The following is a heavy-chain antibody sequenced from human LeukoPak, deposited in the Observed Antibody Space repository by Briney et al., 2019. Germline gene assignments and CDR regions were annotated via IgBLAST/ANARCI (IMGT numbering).Heavy chain of an antibody. Sequence: ASVKVSCKASGYTFTSYGISWVRQAPGQGLEWMGWISAYNGNTNYAQKLQGRVTMTTDTSTSTAYMELRSLRSDDTAVYYCATGIARNYYDILTGQEGGFDYWGQGTLVTVSS. J-gene: IGHJ4*02. CDR1: GYTFTSYG. CDR2: ISAYNGNT. CDR3: ATGIARNYYDILTGQEGGFDY. D-gene: IGHD3-9*01. V-gene: IGHV1-18*01.